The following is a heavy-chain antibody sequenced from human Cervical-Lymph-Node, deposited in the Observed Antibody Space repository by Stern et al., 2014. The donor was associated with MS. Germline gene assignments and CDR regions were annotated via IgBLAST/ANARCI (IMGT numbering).Heavy chain of an antibody. Sequence: EVQLVESGGGLVQPGGSLRLSCAASGFTFSSYWMHWVRQAPGKGLVWVSRINSDGSSTSYADYVKGRFTISRDNAKNTLYLQMNSLRAEDTAVYYCARDPSYCGGDCYANWFDPWGQGTLVTVSS. CDR2: INSDGSST. J-gene: IGHJ5*02. CDR1: GFTFSSYW. V-gene: IGHV3-74*01. CDR3: ARDPSYCGGDCYANWFDP. D-gene: IGHD2-21*02.